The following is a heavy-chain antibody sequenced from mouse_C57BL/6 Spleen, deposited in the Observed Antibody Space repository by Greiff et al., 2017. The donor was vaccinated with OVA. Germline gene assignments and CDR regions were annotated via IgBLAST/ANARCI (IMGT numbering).Heavy chain of an antibody. CDR1: GYTFTSYW. Sequence: QVQLKQPGAELVKPGASVKVSCKASGYTFTSYWMHWVKQRPGQGLEWIGRIHPSDSDTNYNQKFEGKATLTVDKSSSTAYMQLSSLTSEDSAVYYCAIYYGSSYLYAMDYWGQGTSVTVSS. J-gene: IGHJ4*01. CDR2: IHPSDSDT. CDR3: AIYYGSSYLYAMDY. D-gene: IGHD1-1*01. V-gene: IGHV1-74*01.